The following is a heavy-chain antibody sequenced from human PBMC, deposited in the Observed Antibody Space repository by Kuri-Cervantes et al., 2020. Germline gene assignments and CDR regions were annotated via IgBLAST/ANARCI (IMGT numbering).Heavy chain of an antibody. J-gene: IGHJ6*03. CDR1: GFTFSNAW. V-gene: IGHV3-15*01. Sequence: GESLKISCAASGFTFSNAWMSWVRQAPGKGLEWVGRIKSKTDGGTTDYAAHVKGRFTISRDDSKNTLYLQMNSLKTEDTAVYYCTTEYYDFWSGYYSYMDVWGKGTTVTVSS. CDR2: IKSKTDGGTT. CDR3: TTEYYDFWSGYYSYMDV. D-gene: IGHD3-3*01.